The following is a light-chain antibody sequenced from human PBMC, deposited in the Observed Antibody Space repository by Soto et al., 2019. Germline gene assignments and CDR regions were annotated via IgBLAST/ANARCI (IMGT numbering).Light chain of an antibody. V-gene: IGKV1-39*01. J-gene: IGKJ1*01. Sequence: DIEMTQSPSSLSASVGDRVTIICRASQSISSYLNWYQQKPGKAPRLLIFTASRLQSGVTLRFSGSGSGTDFTLTISSLQPEDFATYHCQQSHSSPWTFGQGTKVEIK. CDR3: QQSHSSPWT. CDR2: TAS. CDR1: QSISSY.